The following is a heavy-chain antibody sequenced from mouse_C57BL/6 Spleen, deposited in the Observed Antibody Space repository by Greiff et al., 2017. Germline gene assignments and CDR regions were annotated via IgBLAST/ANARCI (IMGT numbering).Heavy chain of an antibody. Sequence: QVQLQQPGAELVKPGASVKLSCKASGYTFTSYWMHWVKQRPGRGFEWFGRIDPNSGGTKYNEKLKSKATLTVDKPSSTAYMQLSSLTSEDSAVYYCAREGDYGPWFAYWGQGTLVTVSA. V-gene: IGHV1-72*01. CDR2: IDPNSGGT. D-gene: IGHD2-4*01. CDR3: AREGDYGPWFAY. CDR1: GYTFTSYW. J-gene: IGHJ3*01.